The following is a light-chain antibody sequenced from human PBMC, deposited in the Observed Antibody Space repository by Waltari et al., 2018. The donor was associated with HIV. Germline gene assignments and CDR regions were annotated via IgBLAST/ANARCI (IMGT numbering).Light chain of an antibody. CDR3: QQFQTFRT. CDR1: QNITNH. Sequence: IQITQSPSTLSASVGDRDTITCRASQNITNHLAWYQQKSGKAPKLLIYKASSLERGVPSRFSGSGTGTEFSLTINSLQPADLAVYFCQQFQTFRTFGQGTKVE. J-gene: IGKJ1*01. V-gene: IGKV1-5*03. CDR2: KAS.